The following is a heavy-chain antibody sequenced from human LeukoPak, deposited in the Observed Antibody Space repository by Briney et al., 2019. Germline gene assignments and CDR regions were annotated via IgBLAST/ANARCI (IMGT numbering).Heavy chain of an antibody. J-gene: IGHJ4*02. CDR2: IGPTGDIL. V-gene: IGHV3-11*04. Sequence: KAGGSLRLSCAASGYIFSDYYISWIRQAPGKGLEYISIIGPTGDILYNVDSVKGRFTTSRDNAKNSLYLQMNSLRAEDTAVYYCARRVYNSGWYIDYWGQGTLVTVSS. CDR1: GYIFSDYY. CDR3: ARRVYNSGWYIDY. D-gene: IGHD6-19*01.